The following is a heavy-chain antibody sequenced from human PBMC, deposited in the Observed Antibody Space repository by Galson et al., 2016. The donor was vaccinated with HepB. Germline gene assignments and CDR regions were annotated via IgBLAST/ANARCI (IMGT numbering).Heavy chain of an antibody. D-gene: IGHD3-22*01. CDR3: ARAVGSGNSGLAY. CDR2: IYPDGSEK. J-gene: IGHJ4*01. Sequence: SLRLSCATSGFTFSTYWMSWVRQAPGKGLEWVANIYPDGSEKYYVDSVKGRFTISRDNAKSTMYLQLNNLRPDDTAVYYCARAVGSGNSGLAYWGHGTLVTVSS. V-gene: IGHV3-7*03. CDR1: GFTFSTYW.